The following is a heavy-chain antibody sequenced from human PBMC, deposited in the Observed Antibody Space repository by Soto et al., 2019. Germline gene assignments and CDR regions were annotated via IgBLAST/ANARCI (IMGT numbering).Heavy chain of an antibody. Sequence: GASLNVSCNASGYTFTSYGISWLRQAPGQGIEWMGWISAYNGNTNYAHKLQGRGTMTTDTSTSTAYMELRSLRSHDTAVYYCARSSDSSSWYYYYYGMDVWGQGTTVTVSS. V-gene: IGHV1-18*01. CDR3: ARSSDSSSWYYYYYGMDV. J-gene: IGHJ6*02. CDR1: GYTFTSYG. D-gene: IGHD6-13*01. CDR2: ISAYNGNT.